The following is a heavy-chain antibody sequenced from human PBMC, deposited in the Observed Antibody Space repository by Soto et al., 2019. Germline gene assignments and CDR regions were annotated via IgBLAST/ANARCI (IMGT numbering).Heavy chain of an antibody. J-gene: IGHJ3*02. CDR3: ARPSPRYCSGGSCLEFPDAFDI. V-gene: IGHV4-39*01. Sequence: PSETLSLTCTVSGGSISSSSYYWGWIRQPPGKGLEWIGSIYYSGSTYYNPSLKSRVTISVDTSKNQFSLKLSSVTAADTAVYYCARPSPRYCSGGSCLEFPDAFDIWGQGTMVTASS. CDR2: IYYSGST. D-gene: IGHD2-15*01. CDR1: GGSISSSSYY.